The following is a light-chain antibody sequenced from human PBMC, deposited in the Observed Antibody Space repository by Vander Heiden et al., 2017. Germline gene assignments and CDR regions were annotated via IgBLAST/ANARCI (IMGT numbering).Light chain of an antibody. CDR1: SNDVGNYNL. J-gene: IGLJ1*01. CDR2: AVS. Sequence: ALTQPASVSGCPARSITISCTGTSNDVGNYNLVSWYQQHPGKAFILIIYAVSERPSGVSFRFSVSQSGNPATLTIAVLADEEDAYYCSCTYAGSAPYVFGTVTKVTVL. CDR3: CTYAGSAPYV. V-gene: IGLV2-23*02.